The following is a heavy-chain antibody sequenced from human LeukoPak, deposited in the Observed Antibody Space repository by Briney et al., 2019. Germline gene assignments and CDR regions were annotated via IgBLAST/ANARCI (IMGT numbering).Heavy chain of an antibody. Sequence: GGSLRLSCAASGFTFSTHAMSWVRQAPGKGLEWVSSISGSYESIYYADSVKGRFTISRDNSKNTLYLQMNSLSADDTAVYYRAKFWGSCGDSSCYTADYSGQGTLVTVSS. CDR2: ISGSYESI. CDR1: GFTFSTHA. J-gene: IGHJ4*02. V-gene: IGHV3-23*01. D-gene: IGHD2-2*02. CDR3: AKFWGSCGDSSCYTADY.